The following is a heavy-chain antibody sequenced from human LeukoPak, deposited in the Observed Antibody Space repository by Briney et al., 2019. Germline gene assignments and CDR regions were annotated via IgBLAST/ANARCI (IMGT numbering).Heavy chain of an antibody. V-gene: IGHV6-1*01. J-gene: IGHJ2*01. D-gene: IGHD5-18*01. Sequence: SQTLSLTCAISGDSVSINSAAWNWIRQSPSRGLEWLGRTYYRSKWYNDYAVSVKSRITINPDTSKNQFSLQLNSVTPEDTAVYYRARDPVWIQSWYFDLWGRGTLVTVSS. CDR3: ARDPVWIQSWYFDL. CDR1: GDSVSINSAA. CDR2: TYYRSKWYN.